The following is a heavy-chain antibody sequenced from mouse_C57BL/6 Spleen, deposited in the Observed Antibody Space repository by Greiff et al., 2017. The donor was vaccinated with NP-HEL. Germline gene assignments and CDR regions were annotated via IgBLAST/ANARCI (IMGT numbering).Heavy chain of an antibody. J-gene: IGHJ4*01. V-gene: IGHV1-69*01. CDR3: ARSDYGSSPYYAMDY. CDR1: GYTFTSYW. CDR2: IVPSDSYT. D-gene: IGHD1-1*01. Sequence: QVQLQQPGAELVMPGASVKLSCKASGYTFTSYWMHWVKQRPGQGLEWIGEIVPSDSYTNYNQKFKGKSTLTVDKSSSTAYMQLSSLTSEDSAVYYCARSDYGSSPYYAMDYWGQGTSVTVSS.